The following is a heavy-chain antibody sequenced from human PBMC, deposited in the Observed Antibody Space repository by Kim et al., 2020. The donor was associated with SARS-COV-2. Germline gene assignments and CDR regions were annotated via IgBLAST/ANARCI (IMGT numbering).Heavy chain of an antibody. D-gene: IGHD3-10*01. V-gene: IGHV3-23*03. CDR3: AKGITMVRERYYYYGMDV. J-gene: IGHJ6*02. Sequence: GGSLRLSCAASGFTFSSYAMSWVRQAPGKGLEWVSVIYSGGSSTYYADSVKGRFTISRDNSKNTLYLQMNSLRAEDTAVYYCAKGITMVRERYYYYGMDVWGQGTTVTVSS. CDR1: GFTFSSYA. CDR2: IYSGGSST.